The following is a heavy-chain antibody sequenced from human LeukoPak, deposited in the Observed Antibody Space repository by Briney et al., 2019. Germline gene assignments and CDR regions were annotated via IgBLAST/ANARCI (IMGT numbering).Heavy chain of an antibody. D-gene: IGHD4-17*01. V-gene: IGHV1-69*05. CDR2: IIPLFGTA. Sequence: GASVKVSCKASGCSFSSYAISWLRQAPGQGLEWLGGIIPLFGTANYAQKYQGRVTITTDESTRTAYMELSSLRSEDTAVYYCARGPSATVTTTLPFDYWGQGTLVTVSS. J-gene: IGHJ4*02. CDR1: GCSFSSYA. CDR3: ARGPSATVTTTLPFDY.